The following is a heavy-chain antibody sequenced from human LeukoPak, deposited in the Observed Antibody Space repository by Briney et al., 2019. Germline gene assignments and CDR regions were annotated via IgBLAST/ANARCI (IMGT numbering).Heavy chain of an antibody. V-gene: IGHV4-59*01. CDR3: ARVGPAAIYYYYCYYMDV. Sequence: SETLSLTCTVSGGSISSYYWSWIRQPPGKGLEWVGYIYYSGSTNYKPSLKSRVTISVDTSKNQFSLKLSSVTAADTAVYYCARVGPAAIYYYYCYYMDVWGKGTTVTVSS. CDR2: IYYSGST. CDR1: GGSISSYY. J-gene: IGHJ6*03. D-gene: IGHD2-2*01.